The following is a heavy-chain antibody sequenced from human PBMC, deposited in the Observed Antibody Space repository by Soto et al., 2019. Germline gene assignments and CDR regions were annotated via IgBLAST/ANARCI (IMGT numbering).Heavy chain of an antibody. CDR3: ARQIAAAGTVPNWFDP. Sequence: SETLSLTCTVSGGSISSSSYYWGWIRQPPGKGLEWIGSIYYSGSTYYNPSLKSRVTISVDTSKNQFSLKLSSVTAADTAVYYCARQIAAAGTVPNWFDPWGQGTLVTVSS. J-gene: IGHJ5*02. CDR2: IYYSGST. V-gene: IGHV4-39*01. CDR1: GGSISSSSYY. D-gene: IGHD6-13*01.